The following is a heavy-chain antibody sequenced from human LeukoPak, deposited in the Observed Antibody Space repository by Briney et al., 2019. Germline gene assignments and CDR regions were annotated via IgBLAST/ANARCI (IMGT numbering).Heavy chain of an antibody. J-gene: IGHJ5*02. D-gene: IGHD2-2*01. CDR2: IIPIFGTA. CDR1: GGTFSSYA. V-gene: IGHV1-69*05. CDR3: ARELHDQLHWFDP. Sequence: SVKVSCKAPGGTFSSYAISWVRQAPGQGLEWMGGIIPIFGTANYAQKFQGRVTITTDESTSTAYMELSSLRSEDTAVYYCARELHDQLHWFDPWGQGTLVTVSS.